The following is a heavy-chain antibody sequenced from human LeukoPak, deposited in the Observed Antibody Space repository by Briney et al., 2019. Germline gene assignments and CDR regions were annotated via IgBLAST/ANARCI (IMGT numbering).Heavy chain of an antibody. CDR3: ARGGCSGGGCYSGGRSWFDP. V-gene: IGHV4-59*01. CDR1: GGSISSYY. CDR2: IYYSGST. Sequence: PSETLSLTCTVSGGSISSYYWSWIRQPPGKGLEWIGYIYYSGSTNYNPFLKSRVTISVDTSKNQFSLKLSSVTAADTAVYYCARGGCSGGGCYSGGRSWFDPWGQGTLVTVSS. J-gene: IGHJ5*02. D-gene: IGHD2-15*01.